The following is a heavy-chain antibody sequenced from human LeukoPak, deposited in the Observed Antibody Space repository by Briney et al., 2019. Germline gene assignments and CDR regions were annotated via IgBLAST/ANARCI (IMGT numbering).Heavy chain of an antibody. J-gene: IGHJ4*02. V-gene: IGHV3-23*01. Sequence: GGSLRLSCATSGFTFSSYTMIWVRQAPGKGLEWVSIIGASGGDIHYADSVKGRFSISRDNPKNTLTLQMNSLRVDDTAGYYCARDPNWGSGYWGQGTLVTVSS. D-gene: IGHD7-27*01. CDR2: IGASGGDI. CDR1: GFTFSSYT. CDR3: ARDPNWGSGY.